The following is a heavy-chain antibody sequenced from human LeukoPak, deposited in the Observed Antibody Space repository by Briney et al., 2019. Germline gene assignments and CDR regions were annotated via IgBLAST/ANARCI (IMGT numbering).Heavy chain of an antibody. CDR1: GFTFSSYS. V-gene: IGHV3-21*01. CDR2: ISSSSSYI. J-gene: IGHJ5*02. Sequence: GGSLRLSCAASGFTFSSYSMNWVRQAPGKGLEWVSSISSSSSYIYYADSVKGRFTISRDNAKNSLFLQMNSLRAEDTAVYYCASFLYNKWFDRWGQGTLVTVSS. D-gene: IGHD2-2*02. CDR3: ASFLYNKWFDR.